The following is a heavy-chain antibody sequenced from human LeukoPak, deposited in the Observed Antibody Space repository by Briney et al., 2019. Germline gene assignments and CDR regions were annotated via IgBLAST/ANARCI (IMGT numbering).Heavy chain of an antibody. CDR1: GGSFSGYY. CDR3: ARGPGVVVAAAYDY. J-gene: IGHJ4*02. D-gene: IGHD2-15*01. V-gene: IGHV4-34*01. CDR2: INHSGST. Sequence: SETLSLTCAVYGGSFSGYYWSWIRQPPGKGLEWIGEINHSGSTNYNPSLKSRVTISVDTSKNQLSLKLSSVTAADTAVYYCARGPGVVVAAAYDYWGQGTLVTVSS.